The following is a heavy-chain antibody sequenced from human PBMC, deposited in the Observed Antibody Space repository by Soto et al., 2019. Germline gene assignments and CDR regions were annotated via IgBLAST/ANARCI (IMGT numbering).Heavy chain of an antibody. CDR1: GGTFSSYT. D-gene: IGHD3-10*01. Sequence: SVKVSCKASGGTFSSYTISWVRQAPGQGLEWMGRIIPILGIANYAQKFQGRVTITADKSTSTAYMELSSLRSEDTAVYYCAFMVRGVIIRNYWGQGTLVTVSS. V-gene: IGHV1-69*02. CDR3: AFMVRGVIIRNY. CDR2: IIPILGIA. J-gene: IGHJ4*02.